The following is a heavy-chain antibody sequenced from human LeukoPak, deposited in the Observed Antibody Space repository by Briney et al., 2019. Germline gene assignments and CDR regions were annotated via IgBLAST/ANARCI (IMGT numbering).Heavy chain of an antibody. Sequence: GGSLILSCAASGFTFSSYEMNRVRQAPGKGLEWVSYISSSGSTIYYADSVKGRFTISRDNAKNSLYLQMNSLRAEDTAVYYCASGESCFDYWGQGTLVTVSS. CDR1: GFTFSSYE. CDR3: ASGESCFDY. V-gene: IGHV3-48*03. D-gene: IGHD3-16*01. CDR2: ISSSGSTI. J-gene: IGHJ4*02.